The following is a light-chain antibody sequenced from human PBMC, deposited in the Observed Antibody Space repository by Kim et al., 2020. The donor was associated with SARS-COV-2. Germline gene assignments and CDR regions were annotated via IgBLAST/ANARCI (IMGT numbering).Light chain of an antibody. Sequence: VSPGPTARITCAGDKLGDKYACWYQQTPGQAPVLVIYQDSKRPSGIPERFSGSNSGNTATLTISGTQAMDEADYYCQAWDSSTAYVFGTGTKVTVL. CDR1: KLGDKY. CDR3: QAWDSSTAYV. J-gene: IGLJ1*01. CDR2: QDS. V-gene: IGLV3-1*01.